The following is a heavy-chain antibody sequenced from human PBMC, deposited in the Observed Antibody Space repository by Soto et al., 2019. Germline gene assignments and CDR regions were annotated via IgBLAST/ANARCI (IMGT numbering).Heavy chain of an antibody. J-gene: IGHJ6*02. V-gene: IGHV3-9*01. D-gene: IGHD1-26*01. CDR2: VTWNSGNI. CDR3: AKDRYGSLEGGMDV. Sequence: EVQLVESGGGLVQPGRSLRLSCAASGFIFDDFGMHWVRQAPGKGLEWGSGVTWNSGNIDYADSVKGRFTITRDNAKNSLYLQMNSLRGEDTALYYCAKDRYGSLEGGMDVWGQGTTVTVSS. CDR1: GFIFDDFG.